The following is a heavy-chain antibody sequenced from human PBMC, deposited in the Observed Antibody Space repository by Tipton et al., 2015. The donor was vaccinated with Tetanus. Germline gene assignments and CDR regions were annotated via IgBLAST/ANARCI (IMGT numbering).Heavy chain of an antibody. Sequence: QLVQSGAEVKKPGSSVKVSCKASGGTFSSYAISWVRQAPGQGLEWMGGIIPIFGTADYAQKFQGRVTITADKSTGTAYMELSSLRSEDTAVYYCARSEGGSSYGTFDYWGQGTLVTVSS. J-gene: IGHJ4*02. CDR3: ARSEGGSSYGTFDY. CDR2: IIPIFGTA. CDR1: GGTFSSYA. D-gene: IGHD5-18*01. V-gene: IGHV1-69*06.